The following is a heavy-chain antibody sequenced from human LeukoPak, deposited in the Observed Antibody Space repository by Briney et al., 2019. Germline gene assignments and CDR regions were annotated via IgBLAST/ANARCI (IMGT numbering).Heavy chain of an antibody. CDR1: GGSFSGYY. D-gene: IGHD4-17*01. CDR2: INHSGSA. V-gene: IGHV4-34*01. Sequence: TASETLSLTCAVYGGSFSGYYWSWIRQPPGKGLEWIGEINHSGSANYNPSLKSRVTISLDTSKNQFSLKLSSVTAADTAVYYCARGQGTVTTHWGQGTLVTVSS. CDR3: ARGQGTVTTH. J-gene: IGHJ4*02.